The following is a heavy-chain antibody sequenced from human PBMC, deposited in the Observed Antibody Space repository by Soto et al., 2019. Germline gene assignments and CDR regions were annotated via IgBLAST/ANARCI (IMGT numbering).Heavy chain of an antibody. V-gene: IGHV4-30-4*01. CDR1: GGSITSGDYY. CDR2: IYYSGST. J-gene: IGHJ4*02. Sequence: QVQLQESGPGLVKPSQTLSLTCTVSGGSITSGDYYWSWIRQTPGRGLEWIGYIYYSGSTYYNPSLESRLTISVDTSKNQFSLKLSSVIAADTAVYYCARESSAYSHGWYYFDSWGQGTLVTVSS. D-gene: IGHD3-22*01. CDR3: ARESSAYSHGWYYFDS.